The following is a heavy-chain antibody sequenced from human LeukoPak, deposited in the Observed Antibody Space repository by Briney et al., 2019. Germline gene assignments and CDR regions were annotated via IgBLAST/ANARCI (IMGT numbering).Heavy chain of an antibody. J-gene: IGHJ6*02. CDR2: IREERGQE. CDR1: GLTVSNHC. Sequence: GGSLRLSCVASGLTVSNHCMSWVRQAPGKGLEWEANIREERGQEYYVDSVKGRFTISRDNAKNSLYLQMSNLRAEDTAVYFCARGGGLDVWGQGATVTVSS. CDR3: ARGGGLDV. D-gene: IGHD3-16*01. V-gene: IGHV3-7*03.